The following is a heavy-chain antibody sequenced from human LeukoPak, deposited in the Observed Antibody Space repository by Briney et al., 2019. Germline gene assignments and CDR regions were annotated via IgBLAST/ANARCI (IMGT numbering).Heavy chain of an antibody. CDR1: GGTFSSYA. J-gene: IGHJ3*02. Sequence: ASVKVSCKASGGTFSSYAISWVRQAPGQGLEWMGGIIPIFGTANYAQKFQGRVTITTDESTSTAYLELSSLGSEDTAVYYCARTRKIGSWSSSYAFDIWGQGTMVTVSS. V-gene: IGHV1-69*05. D-gene: IGHD2-15*01. CDR2: IIPIFGTA. CDR3: ARTRKIGSWSSSYAFDI.